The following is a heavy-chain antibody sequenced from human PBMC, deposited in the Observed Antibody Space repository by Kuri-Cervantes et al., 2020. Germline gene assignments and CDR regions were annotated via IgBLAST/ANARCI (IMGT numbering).Heavy chain of an antibody. J-gene: IGHJ4*02. V-gene: IGHV3-20*04. CDR3: APDYYDSSGSLDY. Sequence: GESLKISCAASGFSFDYYGMSLVRQVPGKGLEWVSCINWNGGSTDYADSVKGRFTISRDNAKNSLYLQMNSLRAEDTALYYWAPDYYDSSGSLDYWGQGTLVTVSS. CDR2: INWNGGST. D-gene: IGHD3-22*01. CDR1: GFSFDYYG.